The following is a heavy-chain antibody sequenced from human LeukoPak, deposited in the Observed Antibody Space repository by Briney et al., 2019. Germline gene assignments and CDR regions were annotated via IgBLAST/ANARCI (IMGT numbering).Heavy chain of an antibody. V-gene: IGHV4-59*01. CDR2: IYYSGST. D-gene: IGHD6-13*01. CDR3: ARAYSSSWYYFDY. J-gene: IGHJ4*02. Sequence: SETLSLTCAVYGGSFSGYYWSWIRQPPGKGLEWIGDIYYSGSTNYNPSLKSRVTISVDTSKNQFSLKLTSVTAADTAVYYCARAYSSSWYYFDYWGQGTLVTVSS. CDR1: GGSFSGYY.